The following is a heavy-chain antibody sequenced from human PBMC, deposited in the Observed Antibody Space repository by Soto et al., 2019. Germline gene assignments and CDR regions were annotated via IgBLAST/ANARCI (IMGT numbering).Heavy chain of an antibody. V-gene: IGHV1-69*13. CDR2: IIPIFGTA. CDR3: ARGYYGSGSYLRAGYYYYGMDV. D-gene: IGHD3-10*01. CDR1: GGTFSSYA. J-gene: IGHJ6*02. Sequence: ASVKVSCKASGGTFSSYAISWVRQAPGQGLEWMGGIIPIFGTANYAQKFQGRVTITADESTSTAYMELSSLRSEDTAVYYCARGYYGSGSYLRAGYYYYGMDVWGQGTTVTVSS.